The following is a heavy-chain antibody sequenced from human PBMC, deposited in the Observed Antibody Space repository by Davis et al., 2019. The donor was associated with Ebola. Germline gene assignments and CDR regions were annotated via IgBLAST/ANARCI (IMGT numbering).Heavy chain of an antibody. CDR1: GGTFTNYA. J-gene: IGHJ6*02. Sequence: SVKVSCKTSGGTFTNYAVNWVRQAPGQGLEWMGRIIPVVDTKDYAQKFQGRVTLTADKATNTAYMEVGSLRSDDTAVYYCARECVVVLVPAAIPYYYYYGMDVWGQGTTVTVSS. V-gene: IGHV1-69*04. D-gene: IGHD2-2*01. CDR2: IIPVVDTK. CDR3: ARECVVVLVPAAIPYYYYYGMDV.